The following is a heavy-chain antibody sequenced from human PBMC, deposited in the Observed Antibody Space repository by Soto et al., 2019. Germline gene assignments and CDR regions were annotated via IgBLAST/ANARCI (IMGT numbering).Heavy chain of an antibody. J-gene: IGHJ5*02. CDR1: GFTFSSYA. Sequence: PGGSLRLSCAASGFTFSSYAMSWFRQAPGKGLEWVSAISGSGGSTYYADSVKGRFTISRDNSKNTLYLQMNSLRAEDTAVYYCATGGITIFGVDPLRFDPWGQGTLGTVSS. CDR3: ATGGITIFGVDPLRFDP. D-gene: IGHD3-3*01. V-gene: IGHV3-23*01. CDR2: ISGSGGST.